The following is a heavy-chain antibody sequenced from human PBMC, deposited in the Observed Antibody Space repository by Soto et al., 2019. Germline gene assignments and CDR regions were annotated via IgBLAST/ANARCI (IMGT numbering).Heavy chain of an antibody. CDR3: ARQADVLRFLEWLAPTLIWFDP. J-gene: IGHJ5*02. Sequence: QLQLQESGPGLVQPSETLSLTCTVSGGSISSSSYYWGWICQPPGKGLEWIGSIYYSGSTYYNPSLKSRVTISVDTSKNQFSLPLSSVTAADTAVYYCARQADVLRFLEWLAPTLIWFDPWGQGTLVTVSS. CDR2: IYYSGST. V-gene: IGHV4-39*01. D-gene: IGHD3-3*01. CDR1: GGSISSSSYY.